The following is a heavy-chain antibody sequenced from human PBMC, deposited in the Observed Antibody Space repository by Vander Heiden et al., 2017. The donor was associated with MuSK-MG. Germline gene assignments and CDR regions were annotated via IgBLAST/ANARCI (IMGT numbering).Heavy chain of an antibody. J-gene: IGHJ4*02. V-gene: IGHV5-51*01. CDR3: ATSPTFYYGSGGDY. CDR2: MFPRDPDI. D-gene: IGHD3-10*01. CDR1: GYTFTNYW. Sequence: EVQLVQSGAEVKKPGESLKISCKGSGYTFTNYWIGWVRQMPGKGLEWMGIMFPRDPDIRYSPSFQGQVTISADKSTSTAYLQWGSLKASDTAIYYCATSPTFYYGSGGDYWGQGTLVTVSS.